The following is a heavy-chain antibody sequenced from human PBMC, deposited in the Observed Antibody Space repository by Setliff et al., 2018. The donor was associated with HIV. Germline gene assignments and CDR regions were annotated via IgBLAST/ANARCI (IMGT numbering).Heavy chain of an antibody. Sequence: GGSLRLSCAVSGFNFNDYAVSWVRQAPGKGLEWVSAMSGSGGFRYYADSVKGRFTISKDTSNNMLYLQLTSLRPEDTAVYYCAKKRGWDNWYFDFWGRGTLVTVSS. CDR1: GFNFNDYA. CDR3: AKKRGWDNWYFDF. J-gene: IGHJ2*01. CDR2: MSGSGGFR. V-gene: IGHV3-23*01. D-gene: IGHD6-19*01.